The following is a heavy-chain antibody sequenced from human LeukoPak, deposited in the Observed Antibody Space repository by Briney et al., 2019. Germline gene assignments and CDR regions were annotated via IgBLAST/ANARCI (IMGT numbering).Heavy chain of an antibody. CDR1: GFSFSDHN. CDR3: TRVRLGASTRYFDY. CDR2: IRNKANSYGT. D-gene: IGHD1-26*01. V-gene: IGHV3-72*01. Sequence: GGSLRLSCAASGFSFSDHNMDWVRLAPGKGLEWVGRIRNKANSYGTEYAASVKGRFTISRDDSKDSLYLQMNSLRSEDTALYYCTRVRLGASTRYFDYWGQRTLVTVSS. J-gene: IGHJ4*02.